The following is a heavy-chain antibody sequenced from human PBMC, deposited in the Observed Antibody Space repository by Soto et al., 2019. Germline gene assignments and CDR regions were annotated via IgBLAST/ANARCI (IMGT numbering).Heavy chain of an antibody. Sequence: QVQVRQWGAGLLKPSETLSLTCAVYGGSFSDNYWSWIRQPPGKGLEWLGEINHSGSTNHNPSLKSRVTILADTFKKQFSLKLSSVTAADTAVYYCARGRGEIQGPWGQGTLVTVSS. D-gene: IGHD3-16*01. J-gene: IGHJ5*02. V-gene: IGHV4-34*01. CDR3: ARGRGEIQGP. CDR1: GGSFSDNY. CDR2: INHSGST.